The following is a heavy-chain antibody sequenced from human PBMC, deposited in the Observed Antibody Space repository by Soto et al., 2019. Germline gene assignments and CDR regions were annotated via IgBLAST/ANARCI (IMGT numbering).Heavy chain of an antibody. V-gene: IGHV3-48*01. CDR2: ISSSSNLI. CDR1: GFIFSTYT. D-gene: IGHD6-19*01. CDR3: ARSGSAVAGAHY. J-gene: IGHJ4*02. Sequence: GGSLRLSCAASGFIFSTYTMNWVRQAPGKGLEWLSYISSSSNLISYADSVKGRFSISRDNAKNSLYLQMNSLRAEDTAVYYCARSGSAVAGAHYWGQGTLVTVSS.